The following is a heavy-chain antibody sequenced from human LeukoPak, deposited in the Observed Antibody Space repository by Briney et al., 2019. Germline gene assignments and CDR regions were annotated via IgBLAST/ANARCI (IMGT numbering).Heavy chain of an antibody. J-gene: IGHJ4*02. CDR3: ARDPRRFQDYTGDFDY. D-gene: IGHD3/OR15-3a*01. CDR1: GFTFNDYY. V-gene: IGHV3-11*04. CDR2: ISSSGSTI. Sequence: PGGSLRLSCAASGFTFNDYYMSWIRQAPGKGLEWVSYISSSGSTIYYADSVKGRFTISRDNAKNSLYLQMNSLRAEDTAVYYCARDPRRFQDYTGDFDYWGQGTLVTVSS.